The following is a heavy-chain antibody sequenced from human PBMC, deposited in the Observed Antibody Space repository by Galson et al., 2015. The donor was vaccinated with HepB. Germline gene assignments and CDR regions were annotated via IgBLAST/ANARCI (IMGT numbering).Heavy chain of an antibody. CDR3: ARTAAGLRNFDY. V-gene: IGHV4-31*03. D-gene: IGHD6-13*01. Sequence: TLSLTCTVSGGSISSGGYYWSWIRQLPGKGLEWIGYIHTIGSTYYNPSLKSRVIISLDTSKDQFSLNLNSVTAADTAVYYCARTAAGLRNFDYWGQGTLVTVSS. CDR1: GGSISSGGYY. J-gene: IGHJ4*02. CDR2: IHTIGST.